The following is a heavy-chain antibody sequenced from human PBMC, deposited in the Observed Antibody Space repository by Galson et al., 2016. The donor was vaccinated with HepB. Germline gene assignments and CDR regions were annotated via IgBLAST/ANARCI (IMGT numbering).Heavy chain of an antibody. D-gene: IGHD3-22*01. Sequence: SETLSLTCSVSGASISRGNWWNWVRQAPGKGLEWIGEIFHSGSTSYNPSLKSRVTISVDRSKNQFSLKLNSVTAADTAVYFCARGLYYYDSSETNWGQGTLVTVSS. CDR2: IFHSGST. CDR3: ARGLYYYDSSETN. J-gene: IGHJ4*02. V-gene: IGHV4-4*02. CDR1: GASISRGNW.